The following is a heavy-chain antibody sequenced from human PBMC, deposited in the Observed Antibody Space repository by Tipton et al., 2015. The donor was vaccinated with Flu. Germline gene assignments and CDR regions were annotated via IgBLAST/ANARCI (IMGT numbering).Heavy chain of an antibody. D-gene: IGHD3-3*01. Sequence: QSRPEVKKPGASVKVSCKASGYTFTSYDINWVRQATGQGLEWMGWMNPNSGNTGYAQKFQGRVTMTRNTSISTAYMELSSLRSEDTAVYYCARLGYDFWSGYSNWFDPWGQGTLVTVSS. J-gene: IGHJ5*02. CDR1: GYTFTSYD. V-gene: IGHV1-8*01. CDR2: MNPNSGNT. CDR3: ARLGYDFWSGYSNWFDP.